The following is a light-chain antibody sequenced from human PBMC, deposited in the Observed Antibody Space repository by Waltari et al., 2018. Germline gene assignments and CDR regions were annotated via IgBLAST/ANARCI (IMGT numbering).Light chain of an antibody. CDR2: AVS. V-gene: IGLV2-14*03. CDR3: SSYTTSATWV. J-gene: IGLJ3*02. CDR1: NSDVGAYQY. Sequence: QSALTQPASVSGSPGQSITISCTGTNSDVGAYQYVSWYQQNPGKAPKLILFAVSRRPSGVSYRFSGSKSGSTASLTISGLQAGDEADYYCSSYTTSATWVFGGGTRVAVL.